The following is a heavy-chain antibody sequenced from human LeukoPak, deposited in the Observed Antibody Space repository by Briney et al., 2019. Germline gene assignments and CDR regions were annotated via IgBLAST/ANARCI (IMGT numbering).Heavy chain of an antibody. D-gene: IGHD4-11*01. CDR1: GFTFSSHA. Sequence: PGGSLRLSCAASGFTFSSHAMGWVRQAPGKGLEWVAAISRSGGNTYYGDSVKGRFTISRDSYKNTLHLQMDSLRAEDTAVYYCAKDWPVSGDHYSPFDYWGQGTLVTVSS. CDR3: AKDWPVSGDHYSPFDY. V-gene: IGHV3-23*01. CDR2: ISRSGGNT. J-gene: IGHJ4*02.